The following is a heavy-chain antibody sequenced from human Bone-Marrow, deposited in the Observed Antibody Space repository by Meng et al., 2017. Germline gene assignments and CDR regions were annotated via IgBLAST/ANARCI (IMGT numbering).Heavy chain of an antibody. D-gene: IGHD3-3*01. J-gene: IGHJ3*02. Sequence: SETLSLTCTVSGGSINNYYWSWIRQSPGKGLEWIGYIYYSGSTNHNPSLKSRITISVETSRNQFYLKLRSVTAADTAVYYCARVGGMGTNPLEAFDIWGQGTMVTVSS. CDR3: ARVGGMGTNPLEAFDI. CDR2: IYYSGST. CDR1: GGSINNYY. V-gene: IGHV4-59*01.